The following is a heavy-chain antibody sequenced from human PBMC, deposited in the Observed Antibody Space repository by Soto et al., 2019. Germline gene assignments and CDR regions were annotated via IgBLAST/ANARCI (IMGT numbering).Heavy chain of an antibody. CDR2: VSKDGSVK. Sequence: LRLSCEGSGFTFRRHALHWVRQAPGKGLEWVAVVSKDGSVKYWIESVKGRFTLSRDNSKNTVYLEMNSLRPEDTGVYYCVRSRSGAVADSFDLWGRGTLVTVSS. CDR1: GFTFRRHA. J-gene: IGHJ4*02. CDR3: VRSRSGAVADSFDL. D-gene: IGHD3-10*01. V-gene: IGHV3-30-3*01.